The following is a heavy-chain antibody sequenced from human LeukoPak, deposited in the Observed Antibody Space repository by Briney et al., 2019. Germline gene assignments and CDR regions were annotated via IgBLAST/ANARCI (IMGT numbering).Heavy chain of an antibody. CDR3: ARWTKTIFGVENAFDI. V-gene: IGHV1-8*01. J-gene: IGHJ3*02. CDR1: GYTFTSYD. D-gene: IGHD3-3*01. CDR2: MNPNSGNT. Sequence: ASVKVSCKASGYTFTSYDINWVRQATGQGLEWMGWMNPNSGNTGYAQKFQGRVTLTRNTSISTAYMELSSLRSEDTAVYYCARWTKTIFGVENAFDIWGQGTMVTVSS.